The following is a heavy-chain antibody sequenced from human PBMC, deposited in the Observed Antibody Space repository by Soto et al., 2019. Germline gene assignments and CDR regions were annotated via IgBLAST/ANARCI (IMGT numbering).Heavy chain of an antibody. V-gene: IGHV3-66*01. CDR1: GFTVSTNY. D-gene: IGHD1-1*01. CDR2: IYSGGST. CDR3: ALAPTDNQWAEYFQH. J-gene: IGHJ1*01. Sequence: EVQLVESGGGLVQPGGSLRLSCSASGFTVSTNYMTWVRQAPGKGLGWVSTIYSGGSTYYADSVKGRFTISRDNSENTLYLQMNSLRDEDKAVYYCALAPTDNQWAEYFQHWGQGTLVTVSP.